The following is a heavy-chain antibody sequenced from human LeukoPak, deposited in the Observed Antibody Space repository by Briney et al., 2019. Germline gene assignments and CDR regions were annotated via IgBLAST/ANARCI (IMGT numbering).Heavy chain of an antibody. CDR1: GGSISNYY. CDR2: IYYSGST. J-gene: IGHJ5*02. Sequence: SETLSLTCTVSGGSISNYYWSWIRQPPGKGLEWIGYIYYSGSTNYNPSLKSRVTISVDTSKNQFPLKVSSVTAADTAVYYCARHTAEKYNWFDRWGQGTLVTVSS. CDR3: ARHTAEKYNWFDR. D-gene: IGHD5-24*01. V-gene: IGHV4-59*08.